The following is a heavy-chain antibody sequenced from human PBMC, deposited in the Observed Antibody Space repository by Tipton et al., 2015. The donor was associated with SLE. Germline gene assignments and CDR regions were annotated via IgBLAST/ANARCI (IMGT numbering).Heavy chain of an antibody. Sequence: TLSLTCAVYRGSFSGYYWSWIRRPPGKGLEWIGETTHSGKTNYNPSLKCRVTISADTSKNQFSLKLTSVTVADTAVYYCTRGGRGDGANPFDPWGQGTLVTVSS. V-gene: IGHV4-34*01. J-gene: IGHJ5*02. CDR2: TTHSGKT. D-gene: IGHD4/OR15-4a*01. CDR3: TRGGRGDGANPFDP. CDR1: RGSFSGYY.